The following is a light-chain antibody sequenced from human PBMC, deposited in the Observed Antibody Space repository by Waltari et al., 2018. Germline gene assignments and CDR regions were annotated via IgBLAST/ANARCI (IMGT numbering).Light chain of an antibody. J-gene: IGKJ2*01. CDR3: HQRGNWPYT. CDR1: QGVSSY. Sequence: EIVLTQSPATLSLSPGERATLSCRASQGVSSYLAWYQQKPGQAPRLLISDASNRATGIPARFSGSGSGTDFTRTISSLEPEDFAVYYCHQRGNWPYTFGQGTKMEIK. V-gene: IGKV3-11*01. CDR2: DAS.